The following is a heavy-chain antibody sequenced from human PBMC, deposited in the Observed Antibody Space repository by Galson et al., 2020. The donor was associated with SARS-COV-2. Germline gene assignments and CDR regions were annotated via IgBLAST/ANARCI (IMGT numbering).Heavy chain of an antibody. CDR2: IYYTGST. J-gene: IGHJ4*02. V-gene: IGHV4-59*01. D-gene: IGHD2-15*01. CDR3: ARGGTTRAFDY. CDR1: GGFISSFY. Sequence: SETLSLTCTVFGGFISSFYWSWIRQPPGKGLEWIGYIYYTGSTNYNPSLRSRVTISVDTSKNQFSLNLSSVTAADTAVYYCARGGTTRAFDYWGQGTLVSVSS.